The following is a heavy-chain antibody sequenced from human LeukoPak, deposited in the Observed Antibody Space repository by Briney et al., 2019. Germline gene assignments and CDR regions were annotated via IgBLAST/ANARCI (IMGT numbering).Heavy chain of an antibody. Sequence: GGSLRLSCAASGFTFSSYSMNWVRQAPGKGLEWVSSFSSSSSYIYYADSVKGRFTISRDNAKNSLYLQMNSLRAEDTAVYYCAGDGAITMFRGVLYYFDHWGQGTLVTVSS. D-gene: IGHD3-10*01. CDR3: AGDGAITMFRGVLYYFDH. J-gene: IGHJ4*02. CDR1: GFTFSSYS. CDR2: FSSSSSYI. V-gene: IGHV3-21*01.